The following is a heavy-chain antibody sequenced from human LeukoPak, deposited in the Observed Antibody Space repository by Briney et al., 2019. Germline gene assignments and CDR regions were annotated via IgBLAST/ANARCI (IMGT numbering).Heavy chain of an antibody. Sequence: GGSLRLSCAASGFTFSDYWMHWVRQAPGKGLVWVSRISSDGSTVTYADSVKGRFTISRDNAKNTLYRQMNSLRGEDTAVYYCARDPYSGNYGPYYYHYMDVWGKGTTVTISS. CDR2: ISSDGSTV. V-gene: IGHV3-74*01. CDR1: GFTFSDYW. J-gene: IGHJ6*03. D-gene: IGHD1-26*01. CDR3: ARDPYSGNYGPYYYHYMDV.